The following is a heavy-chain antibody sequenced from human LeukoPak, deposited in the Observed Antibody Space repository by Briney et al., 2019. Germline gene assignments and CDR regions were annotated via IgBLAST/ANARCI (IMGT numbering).Heavy chain of an antibody. J-gene: IGHJ4*02. Sequence: PGGSLRLFCAASGFRFIDHYMSWVREAPGKGLEWISYISSAGGTIYYADSVKGRFTISRDMAKNSLYLQMNSLRAEDTAVYYCARGVGDFDFWGQGTLVTVSS. CDR2: ISSAGGTI. D-gene: IGHD3-10*01. CDR1: GFRFIDHY. CDR3: ARGVGDFDF. V-gene: IGHV3-11*01.